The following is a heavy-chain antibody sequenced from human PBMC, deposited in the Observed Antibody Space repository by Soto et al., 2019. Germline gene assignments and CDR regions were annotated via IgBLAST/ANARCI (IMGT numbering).Heavy chain of an antibody. Sequence: QLQLQESGPGLVRPSEPLSLTCTVSGGSIRSLTYNWGWIRQPPGKGLEWIGNIYYSGSPYYNPSLKSRVTISVDTSKNQFSLRLRSVTAADTALYYCARHTMTTVTTFDFWGQGTLVTVSS. J-gene: IGHJ4*02. CDR1: GGSIRSLTYN. CDR2: IYYSGSP. D-gene: IGHD4-17*01. V-gene: IGHV4-39*01. CDR3: ARHTMTTVTTFDF.